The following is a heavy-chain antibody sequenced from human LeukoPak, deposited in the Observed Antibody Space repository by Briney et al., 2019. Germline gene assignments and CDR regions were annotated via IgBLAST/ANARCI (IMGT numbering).Heavy chain of an antibody. CDR2: IYTSGST. Sequence: RPSETLSLTCTVSGNSISSGDNYWSWIRQPAGKGLEWIGRIYTSGSTNYNPSLKSRVTISVDKSKNQFSLKLSSVTAADTAVYYCARSIAVTSPNYYFDYWGQGTLVTVSS. V-gene: IGHV4-61*02. CDR3: ARSIAVTSPNYYFDY. CDR1: GNSISSGDNY. D-gene: IGHD6-19*01. J-gene: IGHJ4*02.